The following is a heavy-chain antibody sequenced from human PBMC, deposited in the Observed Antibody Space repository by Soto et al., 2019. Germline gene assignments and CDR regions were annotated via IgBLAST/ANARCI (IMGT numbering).Heavy chain of an antibody. J-gene: IGHJ5*02. CDR2: IYYSGST. D-gene: IGHD6-13*01. Sequence: SDTLSLTCSLSGGSIISYYWSWIRQPPGKGLEWIGYIYYSGSTNYKPSLKIRFTISVDTSKNQFSLKLSSVTAADTAVYYCARDLRDRIAAAGTDWFDPWGQGTLVTVSS. CDR3: ARDLRDRIAAAGTDWFDP. CDR1: GGSIISYY. V-gene: IGHV4-59*01.